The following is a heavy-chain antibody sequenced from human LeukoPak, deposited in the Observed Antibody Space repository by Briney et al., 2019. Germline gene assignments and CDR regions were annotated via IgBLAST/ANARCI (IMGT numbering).Heavy chain of an antibody. V-gene: IGHV4-4*02. J-gene: IGHJ4*02. CDR3: AAWGVDYGGNFDYSDY. D-gene: IGHD4-23*01. CDR2: IYHTGTT. Sequence: SGTLSLTCTLSRGSIMTTHWWSWVRQPPGKGLEWIGEIYHTGTTNYSPSLKSRLTISVDQSRNQFSLRLSSVTAADTATYYCAAWGVDYGGNFDYSDYWGQGILVTVSS. CDR1: RGSIMTTHW.